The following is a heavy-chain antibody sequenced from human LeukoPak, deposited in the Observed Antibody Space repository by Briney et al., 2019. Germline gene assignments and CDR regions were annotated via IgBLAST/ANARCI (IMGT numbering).Heavy chain of an antibody. CDR1: GFTFSSYW. CDR3: ARDQEQQLADY. V-gene: IGHV3-7*01. CDR2: IKQDGSEK. Sequence: GGSLRLSCAASGFTFSSYWMHWVRQAPGKGLEWVGNIKQDGSEKYYVDSVKGRFTISRDNAKNSLYLQMNSLRAEDTAVYYCARDQEQQLADYWGQGTLVTVSS. D-gene: IGHD6-13*01. J-gene: IGHJ4*02.